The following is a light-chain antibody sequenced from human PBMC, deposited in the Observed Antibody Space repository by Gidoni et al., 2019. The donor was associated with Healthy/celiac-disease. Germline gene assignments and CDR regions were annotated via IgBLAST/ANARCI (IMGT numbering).Light chain of an antibody. V-gene: IGKV1-8*01. CDR2: AAS. J-gene: IGKJ4*01. Sequence: AIRMTQSPSSLSASTGDRVTITCRASQGISYYLSWYQQKPGKAPKLLIDAASTLQSVVQSMFSGSGAGTDFTLTISCLHSEDFATYYYQQYYSYPLTFGGGTKVEIK. CDR3: QQYYSYPLT. CDR1: QGISYY.